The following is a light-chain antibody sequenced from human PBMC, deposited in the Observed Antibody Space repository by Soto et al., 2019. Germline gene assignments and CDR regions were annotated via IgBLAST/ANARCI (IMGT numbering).Light chain of an antibody. CDR2: KIS. CDR1: QRLVHIDGNTY. CDR3: MQATQSYS. J-gene: IGKJ2*01. V-gene: IGKV2-24*01. Sequence: IVLTQTRLSSPVTLGQPASISCRSSQRLVHIDGNTYFNWLQQRPGQPPRLLIYKISNRFPGVTDRCSGSVAGTDFTMKIRRVEAEDVGVYYCMQATQSYSFGQGTRLEIK.